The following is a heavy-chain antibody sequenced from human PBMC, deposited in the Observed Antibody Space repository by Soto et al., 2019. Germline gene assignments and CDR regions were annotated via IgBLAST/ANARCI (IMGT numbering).Heavy chain of an antibody. CDR2: IIPSLDTR. D-gene: IGHD2-15*01. Sequence: QVQLVQSGAEVRKPGSSVKVSCKASGGTFISYSISWVRQAPGQGLEWMGRIIPSLDTRNYAEQFQGRVTITADKFTSTVYMEVNSLRSEDTALYFCARGIGDCSGGNCYSDVWGQGTLVTVSS. J-gene: IGHJ4*02. CDR3: ARGIGDCSGGNCYSDV. V-gene: IGHV1-69*08. CDR1: GGTFISYS.